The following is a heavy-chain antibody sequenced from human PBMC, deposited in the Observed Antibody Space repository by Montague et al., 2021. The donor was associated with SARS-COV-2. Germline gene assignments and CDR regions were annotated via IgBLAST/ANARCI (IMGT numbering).Heavy chain of an antibody. D-gene: IGHD2-21*01. J-gene: IGHJ5*02. Sequence: SETLSLTCTVSGYSISSGYYWGWIRQPPGKGLEWIGSIYHSGSTNYNPSLKSRVTISVDTSKNQFSLKLSSVTAADTAVYYCARGGDMNWFDPWGQGTLVTVSS. CDR1: GYSISSGYY. V-gene: IGHV4-38-2*02. CDR2: IYHSGST. CDR3: ARGGDMNWFDP.